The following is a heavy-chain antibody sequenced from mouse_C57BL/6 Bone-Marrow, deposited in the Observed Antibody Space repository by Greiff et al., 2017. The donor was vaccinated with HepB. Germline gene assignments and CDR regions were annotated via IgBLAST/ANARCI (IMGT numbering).Heavy chain of an antibody. CDR3: ARGIYYGNWFAY. CDR2: INPSNGGT. Sequence: QVQLKQPGTELVKPGASVKLSCKASGYTFTSYWMHWVKQRPGQGLEWIGNINPSNGGTNYNEKFKSKATLTVDKSSSTAYMQLSSLTSEDTAVYYCARGIYYGNWFAYWGQGTLVTVSA. V-gene: IGHV1-53*01. J-gene: IGHJ3*01. CDR1: GYTFTSYW. D-gene: IGHD2-1*01.